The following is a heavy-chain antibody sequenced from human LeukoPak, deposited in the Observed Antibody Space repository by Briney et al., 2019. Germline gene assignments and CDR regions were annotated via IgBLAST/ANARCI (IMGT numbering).Heavy chain of an antibody. CDR3: ARVDYTDAFDI. CDR1: GDTFSTYA. CDR2: IVPRLDIA. V-gene: IGHV1-69*04. Sequence: PVKVSCKASGDTFSTYAITWVRQAPGQGLEWMGRIVPRLDIANYAQKFQGRVSITADTSTSTAYMELSSLRSEDTAVYYCARVDYTDAFDIWAQGTMVTVSS. J-gene: IGHJ3*02. D-gene: IGHD4-11*01.